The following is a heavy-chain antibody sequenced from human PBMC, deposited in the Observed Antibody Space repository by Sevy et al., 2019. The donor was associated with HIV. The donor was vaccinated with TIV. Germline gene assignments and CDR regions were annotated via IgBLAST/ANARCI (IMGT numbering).Heavy chain of an antibody. Sequence: SQTLSLTCVISGDSVSSNRAAWNWIRQSPSRGLEWLGRTYYRSKWYTDYAASVKSPITINPDTSKNQVSLQLNSVTPEDTAVYHCTRGAHSLDYWGQGTLVTVFS. CDR2: TYYRSKWYT. D-gene: IGHD2-15*01. CDR3: TRGAHSLDY. V-gene: IGHV6-1*01. CDR1: GDSVSSNRAA. J-gene: IGHJ4*02.